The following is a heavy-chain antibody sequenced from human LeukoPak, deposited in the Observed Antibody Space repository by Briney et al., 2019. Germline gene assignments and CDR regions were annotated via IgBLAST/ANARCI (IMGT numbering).Heavy chain of an antibody. CDR2: FHYSGIT. D-gene: IGHD2-15*01. CDR1: GASVSNYY. Sequence: SETLSLTCRVSGASVSNYYWSWIRQSPGKGLEWIGFFHYSGITNYNPSLNSRVTTSIDTSMNQLSLTLVSVTAADTAVYFCARHHDGGPKLRLDFWGLGVLVTVSS. CDR3: ARHHDGGPKLRLDF. V-gene: IGHV4-59*08. J-gene: IGHJ4*02.